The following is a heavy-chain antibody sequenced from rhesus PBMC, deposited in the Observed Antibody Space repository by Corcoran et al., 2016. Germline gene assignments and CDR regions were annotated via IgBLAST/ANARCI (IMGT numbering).Heavy chain of an antibody. V-gene: IGHV3S5*01. J-gene: IGHJ4*01. CDR3: AKEIYSGSYYYFDY. D-gene: IGHD3-16*01. Sequence: EVQLVETGGGLVQPGGSLKLSCAASGFTFSSYGMSWVRQAPGKGLEWVSAINSGVGSTYYADSVKGRFTISRDNSKNTLSLKMNSLRAEDTAVYYCAKEIYSGSYYYFDYWGQGVLVTVSS. CDR1: GFTFSSYG. CDR2: INSGVGST.